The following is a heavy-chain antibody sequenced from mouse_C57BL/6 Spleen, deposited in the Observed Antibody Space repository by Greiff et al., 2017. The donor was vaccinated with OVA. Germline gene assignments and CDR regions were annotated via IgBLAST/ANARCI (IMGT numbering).Heavy chain of an antibody. CDR1: GYTFTSYW. CDR2: IDPSDSYT. CDR3: AREGDGYGY. Sequence: QVQLKQPGAELVRPGTSVKLSCKASGYTFTSYWMHWVKQRPGQGLEWIGVIDPSDSYTNYNQKFKGKATLTVDTSSSTAYMQLSSLTSEDSAVYYCAREGDGYGYWGQGTTLTVSA. D-gene: IGHD2-2*01. J-gene: IGHJ2*01. V-gene: IGHV1-59*01.